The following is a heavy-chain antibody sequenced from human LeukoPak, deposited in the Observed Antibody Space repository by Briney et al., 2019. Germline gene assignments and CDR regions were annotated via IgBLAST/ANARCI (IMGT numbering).Heavy chain of an antibody. V-gene: IGHV4-30-4*08. CDR1: GGSISSGDYY. CDR2: IYYSGST. Sequence: SQTLSLTCTVSGGSISSGDYYWSWIRQPPGKGLEWIGYIYYSGSTYYNPSLKSRVTISVDTSKNQFSLKLSSATAADTAVYYCARAGNYCGGDCYSHPPDYWGQGTLVTVSS. CDR3: ARAGNYCGGDCYSHPPDY. J-gene: IGHJ4*02. D-gene: IGHD2-21*01.